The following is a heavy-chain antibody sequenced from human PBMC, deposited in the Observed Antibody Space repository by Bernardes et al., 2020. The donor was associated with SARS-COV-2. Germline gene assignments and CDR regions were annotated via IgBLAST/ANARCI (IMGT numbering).Heavy chain of an antibody. Sequence: GGSLRLSCAASGFTFSSYEMNWVRQAPGKGLAWISYLSNTGNTLYYADSVKGRFTISRDNSQSSLYLQMSSLRAEDTALYYCARDVLLFGDYISWGQGTLVTVSS. CDR3: ARDVLLFGDYIS. J-gene: IGHJ5*02. D-gene: IGHD4-17*01. CDR2: LSNTGNTL. CDR1: GFTFSSYE. V-gene: IGHV3-48*03.